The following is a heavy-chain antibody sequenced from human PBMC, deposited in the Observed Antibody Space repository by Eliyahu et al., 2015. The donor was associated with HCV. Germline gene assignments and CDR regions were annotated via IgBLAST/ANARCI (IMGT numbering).Heavy chain of an antibody. D-gene: IGHD3-22*01. Sequence: EVQLVESGGSLVQPGGSLRLSCAASGFTFVXYEMSWVRQAPGKGLEGVSXIXXSDSTVYYADSVKGRFTISRDNAKNSLYLQMNSLRAEDTAVYYCARSINFYDSNGYYGFDYWGQGALVTVSS. CDR2: IXXSDSTV. CDR1: GFTFVXYE. J-gene: IGHJ4*02. CDR3: ARSINFYDSNGYYGFDY. V-gene: IGHV3-48*03.